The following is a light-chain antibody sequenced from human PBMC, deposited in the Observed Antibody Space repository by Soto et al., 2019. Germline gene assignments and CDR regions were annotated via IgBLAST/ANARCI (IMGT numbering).Light chain of an antibody. CDR3: RSYTSSSTLLYV. J-gene: IGLJ1*01. CDR2: EVS. CDR1: SSDVGGYNY. Sequence: LTQPASVSGSPGQSITISCTGTSSDVGGYNYVSWYQQHPGKAPKLMIYEVSNRPSGVSNRFSGSKSGNTASLTISGLQAEDEADYYCRSYTSSSTLLYVFGTGTKVT. V-gene: IGLV2-14*01.